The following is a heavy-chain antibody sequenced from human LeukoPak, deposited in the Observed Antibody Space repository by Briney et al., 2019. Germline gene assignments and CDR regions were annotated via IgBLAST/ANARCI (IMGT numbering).Heavy chain of an antibody. D-gene: IGHD2-2*01. CDR2: IYHSGST. J-gene: IGHJ5*02. V-gene: IGHV4-38-2*01. CDR1: GYSISSGYY. CDR3: ARLGIVVVPAAINWFDP. Sequence: PSETLSLTCAVSGYSISSGYYWGWIRQPPGKGLEWIGSIYHSGSTYYNPSLKSRVTISVDMSKNQFSLKLSSVTAADTAVYYCARLGIVVVPAAINWFDPWGQGTLVTVSS.